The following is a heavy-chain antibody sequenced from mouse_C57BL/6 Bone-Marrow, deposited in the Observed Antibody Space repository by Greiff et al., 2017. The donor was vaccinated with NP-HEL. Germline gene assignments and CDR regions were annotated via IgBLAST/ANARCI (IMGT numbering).Heavy chain of an antibody. J-gene: IGHJ2*01. CDR3: ARQNYGNFPLDY. D-gene: IGHD2-1*01. CDR2: ISGGGGNT. CDR1: GFTFSSYT. Sequence: EVQGVESGGGLVKPGGSLKLSCAASGFTFSSYTMSWVRQTPEKRLEWVATISGGGGNTYYPDSVKGRFTISRDNAKNTLYLQMSSLRSEDTALYYCARQNYGNFPLDYWGQGTTLTVSS. V-gene: IGHV5-9*01.